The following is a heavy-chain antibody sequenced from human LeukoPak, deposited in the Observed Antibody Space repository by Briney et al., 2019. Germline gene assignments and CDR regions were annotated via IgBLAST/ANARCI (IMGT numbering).Heavy chain of an antibody. V-gene: IGHV4-59*01. Sequence: SETLSLTCTVSGGSIGSYYWSWIRQPPGKGLEWIGYIYYSGSTNYNPSLKSRVTISVDTSKNQFSLKLSSVTAADTAVYYCARGTHIVVVTANAFDIWGQGTMVTVSS. J-gene: IGHJ3*02. CDR3: ARGTHIVVVTANAFDI. D-gene: IGHD2-21*02. CDR2: IYYSGST. CDR1: GGSIGSYY.